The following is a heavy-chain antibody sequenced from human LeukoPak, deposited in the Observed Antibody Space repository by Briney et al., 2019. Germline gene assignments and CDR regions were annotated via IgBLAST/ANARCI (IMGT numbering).Heavy chain of an antibody. CDR2: ISAYNGNT. J-gene: IGHJ5*02. CDR1: GGTFTSYG. CDR3: ARPSYYYGSGSYYIHWFDP. D-gene: IGHD3-10*01. V-gene: IGHV1-18*01. Sequence: ASVKVSCKASGGTFTSYGISWVRQAPGQGLEWMGWISAYNGNTNYAQKLRGRVTMTTDTSTSTAYMELRSLRSDDTAVYYCARPSYYYGSGSYYIHWFDPWGQGTLVTVSS.